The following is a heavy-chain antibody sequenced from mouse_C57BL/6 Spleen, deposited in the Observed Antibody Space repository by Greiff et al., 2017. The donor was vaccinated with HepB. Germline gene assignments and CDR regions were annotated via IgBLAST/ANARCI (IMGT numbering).Heavy chain of an antibody. CDR3: ARDEYYGSSWYFDV. D-gene: IGHD1-1*01. CDR1: GFTFSDYY. J-gene: IGHJ1*03. Sequence: EVKLVESEGGLVQPGSSMKLSCTASGFTFSDYYMAWVRQVPEKGLEWVANINYDGSSTYYLDSLKSRFIISRDNAKNILYLQMSSLKSEDTATYYCARDEYYGSSWYFDVWGTGTTVTVSS. V-gene: IGHV5-16*01. CDR2: INYDGSST.